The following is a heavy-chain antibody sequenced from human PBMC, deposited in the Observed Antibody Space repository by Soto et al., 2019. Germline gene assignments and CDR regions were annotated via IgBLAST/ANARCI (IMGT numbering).Heavy chain of an antibody. CDR1: GDSVSIQSAA. CDR2: TYYRSKWYY. Sequence: SQTLSLTCPISGDSVSIQSAAWNWIRQSPSRGLEWLGRTYYRSKWYYDYADSVKSRITINSDTSKNQFSLQLNSVTPEDTAVDYCARDPGYSLDYWGQGTLVNVSS. J-gene: IGHJ4*02. V-gene: IGHV6-1*01. CDR3: ARDPGYSLDY. D-gene: IGHD5-18*01.